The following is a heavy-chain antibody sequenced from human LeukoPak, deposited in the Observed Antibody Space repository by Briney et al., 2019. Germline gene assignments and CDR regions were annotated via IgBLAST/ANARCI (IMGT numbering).Heavy chain of an antibody. Sequence: GGSLRLSCAACGFTFSSYDIHWVRQAPGKGLEWVGFIRYDGSNKYYADSVRGRFTISRDKSKNTLYLQMNSLRAEDTAVYFCAKGSKAVLFTRDHYVDVWGKGTTVTISS. D-gene: IGHD6-19*01. CDR2: IRYDGSNK. CDR3: AKGSKAVLFTRDHYVDV. V-gene: IGHV3-30*02. J-gene: IGHJ6*03. CDR1: GFTFSSYD.